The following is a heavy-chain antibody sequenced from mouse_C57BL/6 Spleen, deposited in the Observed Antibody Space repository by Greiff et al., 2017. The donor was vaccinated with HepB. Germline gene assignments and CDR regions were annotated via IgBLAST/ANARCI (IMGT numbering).Heavy chain of an antibody. J-gene: IGHJ1*03. CDR1: GYSFTGYY. D-gene: IGHD1-1*01. CDR2: LSPSTGGT. Sequence: VQLQQSGPELVKPGASVKISCKASGYSFTGYYMNWVKQSPEKGLELIGELSPSTGGTTSNQKFKAKATLTVDKSSSPAYMQLKSLTSDDSAVYYCARYYCGSSPYWYFGVWGTGTTVTVSS. CDR3: ARYYCGSSPYWYFGV. V-gene: IGHV1-42*01.